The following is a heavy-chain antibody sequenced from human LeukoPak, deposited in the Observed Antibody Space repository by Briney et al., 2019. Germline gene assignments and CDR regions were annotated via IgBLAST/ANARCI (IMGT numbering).Heavy chain of an antibody. CDR3: ARGNYCGGDCNDAFDI. V-gene: IGHV3-20*04. D-gene: IGHD2-21*01. CDR1: GFTFDDYG. Sequence: GGSLRLSCAASGFTFDDYGMSWVRQAPGKGLEWVSGINWNGGSTVYADSVKGRFTISRDNAKNSLYLQMNSLRAEDTALYYCARGNYCGGDCNDAFDIWGQGTMVTVSS. CDR2: INWNGGST. J-gene: IGHJ3*02.